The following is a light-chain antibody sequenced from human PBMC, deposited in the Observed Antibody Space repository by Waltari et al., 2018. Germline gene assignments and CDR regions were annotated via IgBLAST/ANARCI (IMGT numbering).Light chain of an antibody. V-gene: IGKV1-8*01. CDR3: LQYYTSPRT. CDR2: AAS. Sequence: AIRMTQFTSYFSASSGDRVTITCPASQAISSYLAWYQQKPGKTPKLLIYAASTWQSGVPARFSGSGSGTDFTLTISCLQSEDSATYFCLQYYTSPRTFGQGTKVEIK. J-gene: IGKJ1*01. CDR1: QAISSY.